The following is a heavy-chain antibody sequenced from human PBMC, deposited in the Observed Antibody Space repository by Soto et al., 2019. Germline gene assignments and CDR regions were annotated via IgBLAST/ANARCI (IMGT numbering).Heavy chain of an antibody. D-gene: IGHD1-7*01. Sequence: GGSLRLSCAASGFTFSSYSMNWVRQAPGKGLERVSSISSSSSYIYYADSVKGRFTISRDNAKNSLYLQMNSLRAEDTAVYYCARFQSLTGTTWDYYYYSMDVWGQGTTVTVSS. CDR1: GFTFSSYS. V-gene: IGHV3-21*01. CDR3: ARFQSLTGTTWDYYYYSMDV. CDR2: ISSSSSYI. J-gene: IGHJ6*02.